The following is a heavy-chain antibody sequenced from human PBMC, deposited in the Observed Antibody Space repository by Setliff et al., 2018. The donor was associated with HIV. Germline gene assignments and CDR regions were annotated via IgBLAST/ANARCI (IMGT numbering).Heavy chain of an antibody. CDR2: IRSDSTII. J-gene: IGHJ4*02. V-gene: IGHV3-48*01. D-gene: IGHD1-1*01. Sequence: PGGSLRLSCAASGFSFSIYHMNWVRQAPGKGLEWVSYIRSDSTIIYYADSVKGRFTVSRDNVKNSLYLQMNSLRAEDTAIYFCARDFTELASFDYWGQGTLVTVSS. CDR3: ARDFTELASFDY. CDR1: GFSFSIYH.